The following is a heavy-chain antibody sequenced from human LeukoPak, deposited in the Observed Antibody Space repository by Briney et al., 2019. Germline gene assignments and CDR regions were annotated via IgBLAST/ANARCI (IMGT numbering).Heavy chain of an antibody. Sequence: PGGSLRLSCAASGFTLHDYAMHWVRQSPGKGLEWVSLISGDGGRTYYADSVKGRFTISRDNRRNSLYLQMNSLTTEDSALYYCAKGLGFSYGVGFDYWGQGTLVTVSS. CDR3: AKGLGFSYGVGFDY. CDR1: GFTLHDYA. D-gene: IGHD1-26*01. V-gene: IGHV3-43*02. CDR2: ISGDGGRT. J-gene: IGHJ4*02.